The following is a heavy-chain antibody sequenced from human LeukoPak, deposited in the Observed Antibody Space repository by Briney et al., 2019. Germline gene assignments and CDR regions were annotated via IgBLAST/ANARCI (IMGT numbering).Heavy chain of an antibody. CDR3: ARGYSSSSSDDAFDI. V-gene: IGHV1-69*05. D-gene: IGHD6-6*01. J-gene: IGHJ3*02. Sequence: SVKVSCKASGGTFSSYAISWVRQAPGQGLEWMGGIIPIFGTANYAQKFQGRVTITTDESTSTAYMELSSLRSEDTAVYYCARGYSSSSSDDAFDIWGQGTMVTVSS. CDR1: GGTFSSYA. CDR2: IIPIFGTA.